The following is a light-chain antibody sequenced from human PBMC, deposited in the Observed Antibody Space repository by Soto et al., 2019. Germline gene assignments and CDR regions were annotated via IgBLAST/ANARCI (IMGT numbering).Light chain of an antibody. CDR2: DVS. CDR1: SSDVGGYNY. J-gene: IGLJ2*01. V-gene: IGLV2-14*01. Sequence: QSALTQPASVSGSPGQSITIACTGSSSDVGGYNYVSWYQQHPGKAPKLMIYDVSNRPSGVSNRFSGSKSANTASLTISGLQAEDEADYYCSSYTSSSTLVVGGGTQLTVL. CDR3: SSYTSSSTLV.